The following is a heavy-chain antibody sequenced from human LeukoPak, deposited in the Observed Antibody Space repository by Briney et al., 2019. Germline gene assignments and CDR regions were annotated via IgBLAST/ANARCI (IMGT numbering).Heavy chain of an antibody. CDR3: ARDVTHWSNTNYYYGMDV. V-gene: IGHV3-33*01. J-gene: IGHJ6*04. CDR2: IWYDGSNK. Sequence: GSLRLSCAASRFNFSSYGMHWVRQAPGKGLDWVAVIWYDGSNKYYADSVKGRFTISRDNSKNTLFLQMNNLRAEDTAVYYCARDVTHWSNTNYYYGMDVWGKGTTVTVSS. CDR1: RFNFSSYG. D-gene: IGHD2-2*01.